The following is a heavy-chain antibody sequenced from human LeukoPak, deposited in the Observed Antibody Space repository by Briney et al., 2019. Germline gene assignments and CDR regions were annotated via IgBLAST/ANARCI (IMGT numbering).Heavy chain of an antibody. V-gene: IGHV4-39*07. CDR3: ARNLEPYNWFDP. D-gene: IGHD1-1*01. J-gene: IGHJ5*02. CDR1: GGSISSSSYY. Sequence: SETLSLTCTVSGGSISSSSYYWGWIRQPPGKGLEWIGSIYYSGSTNYNPSLKSRVTISVDTSKNQFSLKLSSVTAADTAVYYCARNLEPYNWFDPWGQGTLVTVSS. CDR2: IYYSGST.